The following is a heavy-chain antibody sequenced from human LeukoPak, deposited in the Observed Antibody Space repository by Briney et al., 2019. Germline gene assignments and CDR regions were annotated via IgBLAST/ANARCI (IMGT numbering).Heavy chain of an antibody. CDR2: ISGSGGST. J-gene: IGHJ5*02. CDR1: GFTFSSYG. Sequence: GGSLRLSCAASGFTFSSYGMSWVRQAPGKGLEWVSAISGSGGSTYYADSVKGRFTISRDNSKNTLYLQMNSLRAEDTAVYYCAKHIVVVTASPGCNWFDPWGQGTLVTVSS. CDR3: AKHIVVVTASPGCNWFDP. V-gene: IGHV3-23*01. D-gene: IGHD2-21*02.